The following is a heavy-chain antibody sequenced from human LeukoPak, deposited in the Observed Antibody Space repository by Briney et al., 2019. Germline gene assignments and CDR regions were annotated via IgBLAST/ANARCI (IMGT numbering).Heavy chain of an antibody. V-gene: IGHV3-21*01. D-gene: IGHD3-10*02. Sequence: GGSLLLSCAASGFTFSSYSMNWGRQAPGKGLEWVSSISSSSSYIYYADSVKGRFTISRDNAKNSLYLQMNSLRAEDTAVYYCAELGITMIGGVWGKGTTVTISS. CDR1: GFTFSSYS. CDR2: ISSSSSYI. CDR3: AELGITMIGGV. J-gene: IGHJ6*04.